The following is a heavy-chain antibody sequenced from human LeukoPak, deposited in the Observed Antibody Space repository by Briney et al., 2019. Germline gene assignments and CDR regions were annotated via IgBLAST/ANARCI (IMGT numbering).Heavy chain of an antibody. D-gene: IGHD5-18*01. V-gene: IGHV3-48*04. CDR1: GFTFSSYS. CDR2: ISSSSSTI. Sequence: GGSLRLSCAASGFTFSSYSMNWVRQAPGKGLEWVSHISSSSSTIYYADSVKGRFTISRDNAKNSLYLQMNSLRAEDTALYYCAKDQGSYGFAFDYWGQGTLVTVSS. J-gene: IGHJ4*02. CDR3: AKDQGSYGFAFDY.